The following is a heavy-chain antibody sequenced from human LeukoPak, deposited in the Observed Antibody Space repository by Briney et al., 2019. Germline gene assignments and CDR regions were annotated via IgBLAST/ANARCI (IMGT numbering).Heavy chain of an antibody. CDR3: AKGSSGYSEYYFDY. Sequence: GGSLRLSCAASGFTFDDYAMHWVRQAPGKGLEWVSGISWNSGSIGYADSVKGRFTISRDNAKNSLYLQMNSLRAEDTALYYCAKGSSGYSEYYFDYWGQGALVTVSS. CDR1: GFTFDDYA. V-gene: IGHV3-9*01. J-gene: IGHJ4*02. CDR2: ISWNSGSI. D-gene: IGHD3-22*01.